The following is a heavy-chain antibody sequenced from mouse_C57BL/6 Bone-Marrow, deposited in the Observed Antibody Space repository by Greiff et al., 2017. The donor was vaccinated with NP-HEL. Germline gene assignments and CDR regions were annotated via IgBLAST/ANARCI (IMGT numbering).Heavy chain of an antibody. CDR3: ARGAY. CDR2: IYPGDGDT. J-gene: IGHJ3*01. Sequence: VQLQQSGAELVKPGASVTISCKASGYEFRNYWMNWVKQRPGQGLEWIGQIYPGDGDTNYNGKFKDKATLTADKSSSTAYMQLSRLTSEDSAVYFCARGAYWGQGTLVTVSA. V-gene: IGHV1-80*01. CDR1: GYEFRNYW.